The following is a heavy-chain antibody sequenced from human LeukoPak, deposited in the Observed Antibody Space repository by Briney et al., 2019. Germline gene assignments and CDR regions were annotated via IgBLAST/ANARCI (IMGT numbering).Heavy chain of an antibody. Sequence: GGSLRLSCAASGFTFSSYSMNWVRQAPGKGLEWVSYISSSSSYIYYADSVKGRFTISRDNAKNSLYLQMNSLRAEDTAVYYCARGPRGYSYGLFDYWGQGTLVTVSS. J-gene: IGHJ4*02. CDR1: GFTFSSYS. CDR2: ISSSSSYI. D-gene: IGHD5-18*01. CDR3: ARGPRGYSYGLFDY. V-gene: IGHV3-21*05.